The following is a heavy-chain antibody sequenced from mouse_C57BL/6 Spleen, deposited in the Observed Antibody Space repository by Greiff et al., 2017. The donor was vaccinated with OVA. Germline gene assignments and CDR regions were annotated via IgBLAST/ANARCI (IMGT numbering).Heavy chain of an antibody. V-gene: IGHV5-4*01. CDR1: GFTFSSYA. J-gene: IGHJ4*01. CDR3: AIDSAITSMDY. CDR2: ISDGGSYT. D-gene: IGHD1-1*01. Sequence: EVQGVESGGGLVKPGGSLKLSCAASGFTFSSYAMSWVRQTPEKRLEWVATISDGGSYTYYPDNVKGRSTISRDNAKNNLYLQMCHLKSEDTAMYYAAIDSAITSMDYWGQGTSVTVSS.